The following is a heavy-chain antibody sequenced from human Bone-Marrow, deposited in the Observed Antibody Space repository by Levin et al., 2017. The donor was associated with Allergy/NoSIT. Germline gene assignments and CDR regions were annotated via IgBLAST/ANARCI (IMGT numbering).Heavy chain of an antibody. Sequence: SETLSLTCTVSGGSISSGGYYWSWIRQQPGKGLEWIGYIYYSGNTYYNPSLKSRFMISVDTSKNQFSLKVSSVTAADTAVYYCAREDGSTIDYWGQGILVTVSS. D-gene: IGHD1/OR15-1a*01. J-gene: IGHJ4*02. CDR3: AREDGSTIDY. CDR2: IYYSGNT. CDR1: GGSISSGGYY. V-gene: IGHV4-31*03.